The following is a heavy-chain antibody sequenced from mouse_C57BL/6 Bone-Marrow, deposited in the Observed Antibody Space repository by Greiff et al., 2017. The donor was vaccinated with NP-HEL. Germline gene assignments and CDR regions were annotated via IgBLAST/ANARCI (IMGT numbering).Heavy chain of an antibody. CDR1: GFTFSSYA. Sequence: EVNVVESGGGLVKPGGSLKLSCAASGFTFSSYALSWVRQTPEKRLEWVATISDGGSYTYYPDNVKGRFTISRDNAKNNLYLQMSHLKSEDTAMYYCARAPIYYGNHWYFDVWGTGTTVTVSS. D-gene: IGHD2-1*01. V-gene: IGHV5-4*03. CDR3: ARAPIYYGNHWYFDV. J-gene: IGHJ1*03. CDR2: ISDGGSYT.